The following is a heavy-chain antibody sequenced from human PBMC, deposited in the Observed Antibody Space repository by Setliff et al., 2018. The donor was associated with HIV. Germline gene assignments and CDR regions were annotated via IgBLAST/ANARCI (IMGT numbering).Heavy chain of an antibody. D-gene: IGHD6-13*01. V-gene: IGHV2-5*02. Sequence: SGPTLVNPTQTLTLTCTFSGFSLNSPGGGVGWVRQPPGKALEWLALLYWDDDKRYSPSLKSRLTITKDTSKNQVVLTMTNMDPVDTATYYCAHRGSSWYFDYWGQGTLVTVSS. CDR1: GFSLNSPGGG. J-gene: IGHJ4*02. CDR3: AHRGSSWYFDY. CDR2: LYWDDDK.